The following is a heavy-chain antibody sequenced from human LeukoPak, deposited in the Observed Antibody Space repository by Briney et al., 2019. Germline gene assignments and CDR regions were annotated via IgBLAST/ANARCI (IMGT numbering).Heavy chain of an antibody. V-gene: IGHV4-34*01. J-gene: IGHJ4*02. D-gene: IGHD1-20*01. CDR1: GGSFSGYD. CDR2: INHSGST. CDR3: ARVRRITGTPFDY. Sequence: SETLSLTCAVYGGSFSGYDWSWIRQPPGKGLEWIGEINHSGSTNYNPSLKSRVTISVDTSKNQFSLKLSSVTAADTAVYYCARVRRITGTPFDYWGQGTLVTVSS.